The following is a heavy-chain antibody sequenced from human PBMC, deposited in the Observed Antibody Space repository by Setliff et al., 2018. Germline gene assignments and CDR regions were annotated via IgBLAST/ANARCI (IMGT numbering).Heavy chain of an antibody. V-gene: IGHV1-18*01. CDR3: ARAPSVELVTIRTNSWFTY. D-gene: IGHD5-18*01. CDR2: ISVYNGDT. Sequence: ASVKVSCKASGYTFRNYAFAWVRQAPGQGLEWVGWISVYNGDTNYAQKFQGRVTLTTDTSTSTAYMELRSLTSDGSAFYYCARAPSVELVTIRTNSWFTYWGQGTLVTVS. J-gene: IGHJ4*02. CDR1: GYTFRNYA.